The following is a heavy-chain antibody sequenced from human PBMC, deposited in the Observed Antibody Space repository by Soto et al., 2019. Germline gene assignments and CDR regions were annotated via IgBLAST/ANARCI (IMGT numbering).Heavy chain of an antibody. D-gene: IGHD3-10*01. J-gene: IGHJ4*02. V-gene: IGHV4-31*01. CDR2: IYYSGST. CDR1: GGSISSGGYY. Sequence: QVQLQESGPGLVKPSQTLSLTCTVSGGSISSGGYYWSWIRQHPGKGLEWIGYIYYSGSTYYNPSIKSQVTISVATSKNQFSLKLSSVTAADTAVPYCARSHGSGSYDYWGQGTLLTVSS. CDR3: ARSHGSGSYDY.